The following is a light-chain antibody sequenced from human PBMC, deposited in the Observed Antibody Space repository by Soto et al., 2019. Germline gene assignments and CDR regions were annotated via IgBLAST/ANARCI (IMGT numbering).Light chain of an antibody. CDR2: AAS. V-gene: IGKV1-8*01. CDR3: KQYYMDPPT. CDR1: QSIGTY. Sequence: AIRMTQSPSSFSASTGDRVTITCRASQSIGTYLAWYQQIPGRAPKLLIFAASTLQRGVPSRFSGSGSGTDFTLTISCLQSEDVATYYCKQYYMDPPTLGGGTKLDIK. J-gene: IGKJ4*01.